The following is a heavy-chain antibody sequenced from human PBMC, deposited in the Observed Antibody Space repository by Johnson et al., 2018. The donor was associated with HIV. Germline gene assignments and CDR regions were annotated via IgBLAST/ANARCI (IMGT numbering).Heavy chain of an antibody. Sequence: VQLVESGGGVVRPGGSLRLSCAASGFTFSSYWMTWVRQAPGKGLEWVANIKQDGSEKYYVDSVKGRFTIARDNARNSLYVQMNSLRAEDTALYYCARDGRKYDDSSVYPDYDAFDIWGRGTLVTVSS. CDR1: GFTFSSYW. CDR2: IKQDGSEK. D-gene: IGHD3-22*01. CDR3: ARDGRKYDDSSVYPDYDAFDI. V-gene: IGHV3-7*03. J-gene: IGHJ3*02.